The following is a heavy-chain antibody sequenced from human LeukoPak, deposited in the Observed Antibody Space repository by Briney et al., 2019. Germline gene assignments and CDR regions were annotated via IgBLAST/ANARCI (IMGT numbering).Heavy chain of an antibody. Sequence: GGSLRLSCAASGFTFSSYGMSWVRQAPGKGLEWVSAISGSGGSTYYADSVKGRFTISRDNSKNTLYLQMNSLRSEDTAVYYCARDKRRGSYRLFDYWGQGTLVTVSS. V-gene: IGHV3-23*01. CDR2: ISGSGGST. CDR1: GFTFSSYG. CDR3: ARDKRRGSYRLFDY. D-gene: IGHD1-26*01. J-gene: IGHJ4*02.